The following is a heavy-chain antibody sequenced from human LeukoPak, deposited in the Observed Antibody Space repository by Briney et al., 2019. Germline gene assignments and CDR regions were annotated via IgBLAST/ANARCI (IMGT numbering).Heavy chain of an antibody. J-gene: IGHJ4*02. CDR3: ARVDMVRVVIEGYYFDY. CDR1: GYTFTGYY. CDR2: INPNSGGT. Sequence: ASVKVSCKASGYTFTGYYMHWVRQAPGQGLEWMGWINPNSGGTNYAQQFQGRVTMTRDTSISTAYMELSRLRSDDTAVYYCARVDMVRVVIEGYYFDYWGQGTLVTVSS. V-gene: IGHV1-2*02. D-gene: IGHD3-10*01.